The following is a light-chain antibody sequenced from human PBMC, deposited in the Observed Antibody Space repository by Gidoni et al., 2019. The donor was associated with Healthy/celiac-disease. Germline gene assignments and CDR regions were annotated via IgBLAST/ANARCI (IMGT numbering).Light chain of an antibody. Sequence: ILLTQSPATLSLSPGERATLSCRASQSVSSYLAWYQQKPGQAPRLLIYDASNRATGIPARFSGSGSGTDFTLTISSLEPEDFAVYYCQQRSNWIWTFGQGTKVEIK. CDR3: QQRSNWIWT. V-gene: IGKV3-11*01. CDR1: QSVSSY. J-gene: IGKJ1*01. CDR2: DAS.